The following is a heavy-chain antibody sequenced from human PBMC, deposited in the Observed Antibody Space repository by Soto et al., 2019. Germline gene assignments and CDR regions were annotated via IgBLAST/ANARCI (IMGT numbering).Heavy chain of an antibody. CDR2: IWYDGSNK. J-gene: IGHJ5*01. CDR3: AKDPIPTPSGYSSGWFDY. Sequence: GGSLRLSCAASGFTFSSYGMHWVRQAPGKGLEWVAVIWYDGSNKYYADSVKGRFTISRDNSKNTLYLQMNSLRAEDTAVYYCAKDPIPTPSGYSSGWFDYCGQGTLVTVSS. V-gene: IGHV3-33*06. D-gene: IGHD6-19*01. CDR1: GFTFSSYG.